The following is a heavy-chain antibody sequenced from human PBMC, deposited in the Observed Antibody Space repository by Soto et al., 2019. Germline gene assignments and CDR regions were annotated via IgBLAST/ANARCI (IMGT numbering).Heavy chain of an antibody. CDR2: IWYDGSNK. CDR1: GFTFSSYG. V-gene: IGHV3-33*01. CDR3: ARGRSSGWYYFDY. D-gene: IGHD6-19*01. Sequence: PGGSLRLSCAASGFTFSSYGMHWVRQAPGKGLEWVAVIWYDGSNKYYADSVKGRFTISRDNSKNTLYLQMNSLRAEDTAVYYCARGRSSGWYYFDYWGQGTLVTVSS. J-gene: IGHJ4*02.